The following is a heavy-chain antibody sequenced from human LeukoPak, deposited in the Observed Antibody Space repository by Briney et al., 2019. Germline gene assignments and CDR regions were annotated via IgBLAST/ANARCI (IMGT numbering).Heavy chain of an antibody. D-gene: IGHD5-18*01. CDR1: GFTFSSYW. V-gene: IGHV3-74*01. J-gene: IGHJ4*02. CDR3: AREGSYGSTTFDY. Sequence: PGGSLRLSCAASGFTFSSYWMHWVRQAPGKGLVWVSRINSDGSSTSYADPVKGRFTISRDNAKNTLYLQMNSLRAEDTAVYYCAREGSYGSTTFDYWGQGTLVTVSS. CDR2: INSDGSST.